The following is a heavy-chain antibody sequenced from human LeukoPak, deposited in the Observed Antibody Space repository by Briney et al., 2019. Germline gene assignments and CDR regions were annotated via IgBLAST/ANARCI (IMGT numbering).Heavy chain of an antibody. Sequence: PSETLSLTCAVYGGSFTGYYWSWIRQAPGKGLEWIGEINHSGSTNYNPSLKSRVTISVDTSKNQFSLKLTSVTAADTAVHYCARSQPNKRLHYNSNSRRWERTFSYYMDVWGKGTTVTVSS. D-gene: IGHD6-13*01. CDR1: GGSFTGYY. V-gene: IGHV4-34*01. CDR2: INHSGST. CDR3: ARSQPNKRLHYNSNSRRWERTFSYYMDV. J-gene: IGHJ6*03.